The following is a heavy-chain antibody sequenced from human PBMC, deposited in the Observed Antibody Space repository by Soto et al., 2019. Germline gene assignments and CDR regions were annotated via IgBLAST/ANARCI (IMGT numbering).Heavy chain of an antibody. J-gene: IGHJ5*02. CDR1: GGTFSSYA. CDR2: IIPIFGTA. Sequence: SVKVSCKASGGTFSSYAISWVRQAPGQGLEWMGGIIPIFGTANYAQKFQGRVTITADESTSTAYMELSSLRSEDTAVYYCARDLTYCSSTSCYGWFDPWGQGTLVTVSS. V-gene: IGHV1-69*13. D-gene: IGHD2-2*01. CDR3: ARDLTYCSSTSCYGWFDP.